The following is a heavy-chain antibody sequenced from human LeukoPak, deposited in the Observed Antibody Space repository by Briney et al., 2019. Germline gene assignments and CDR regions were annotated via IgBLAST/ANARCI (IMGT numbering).Heavy chain of an antibody. J-gene: IGHJ4*02. CDR3: ARDGDYGGNSDSFYY. CDR1: NYTFSSYG. CDR2: ISAYNGNT. D-gene: IGHD4-23*01. Sequence: ASVKVSCKTSNYTFSSYGVSWVRQAPGQGPEWMGWISAYNGNTNYARNLQGRVTMTTDTPTSTAYMELGSLRSDDTAVYYCARDGDYGGNSDSFYYWGQGTLVTVSS. V-gene: IGHV1-18*01.